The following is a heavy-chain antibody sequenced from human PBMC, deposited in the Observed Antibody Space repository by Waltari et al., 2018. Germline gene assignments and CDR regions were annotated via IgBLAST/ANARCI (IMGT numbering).Heavy chain of an antibody. V-gene: IGHV1-8*01. CDR2: MNPNSGNT. Sequence: QVQLVQSGAEVKKPGASVKFPCKASGYTFPSYDLNWVRQATGQGLEWMGWMNPNSGNTGYAQKFQGRVTMTRNTSISTAYMELSSLRSEDTAVYYCARPRSGSYYNDFDYWGQGTLVTVSS. CDR1: GYTFPSYD. J-gene: IGHJ4*02. CDR3: ARPRSGSYYNDFDY. D-gene: IGHD3-10*01.